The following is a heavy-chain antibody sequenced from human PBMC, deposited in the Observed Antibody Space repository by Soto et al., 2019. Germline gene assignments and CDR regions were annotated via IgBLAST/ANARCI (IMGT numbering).Heavy chain of an antibody. J-gene: IGHJ3*02. D-gene: IGHD6-13*01. CDR3: ARRGSSWKDYAFDI. CDR1: GYTFTSYG. V-gene: IGHV1-18*01. CDR2: ISAYNGNT. Sequence: AASVKVSCKASGYTFTSYGISWVRQAPGQGLEWMGWISAYNGNTNYAQKLQGRVTMTTDTSTSTAYMELRSLRSDDTAVYYCARRGSSWKDYAFDIWGQGTMVTVSS.